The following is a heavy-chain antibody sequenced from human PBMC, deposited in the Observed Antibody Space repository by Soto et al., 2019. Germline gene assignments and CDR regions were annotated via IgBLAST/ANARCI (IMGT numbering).Heavy chain of an antibody. V-gene: IGHV1-18*01. CDR2: ISTYTGNT. CDR3: VRDGSVSSGSFGGY. Sequence: QVQLVQSGPALKKPGAAVRVSCKASGYTFDSYGLSWVRQAPGQGLEWMGWISTYTGNTDYPQRFQGRVTMDTDTSTSTAYLDLRSLTSDDAAVYYCVRDGSVSSGSFGGYWGQGTLVTVSS. CDR1: GYTFDSYG. D-gene: IGHD3-10*01. J-gene: IGHJ4*02.